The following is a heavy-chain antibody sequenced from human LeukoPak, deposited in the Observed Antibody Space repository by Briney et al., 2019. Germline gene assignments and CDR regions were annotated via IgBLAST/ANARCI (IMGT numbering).Heavy chain of an antibody. CDR2: IDWDDDK. J-gene: IGHJ3*02. D-gene: IGHD3-22*01. V-gene: IGHV2-70*01. CDR3: QVRDDSRGRAFDI. Sequence: SGPALVKPTQTLTLTCTFSGFSLSTSGMCVSWIRQPPGKALEWLALIDWDDDKYYSTSLKTRLTISKDTSKNQVVLTMTNMLPVEPARSCCQVRDDSRGRAFDIWGQGTMVTVSS. CDR1: GFSLSTSGMC.